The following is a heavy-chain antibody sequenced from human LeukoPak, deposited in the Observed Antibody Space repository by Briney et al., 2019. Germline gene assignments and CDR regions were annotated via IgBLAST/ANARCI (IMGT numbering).Heavy chain of an antibody. CDR3: ARGGEATEFDP. J-gene: IGHJ5*02. CDR1: GGSISSGDYY. Sequence: SETLSLTCTVSGGSISSGDYYWSWIRQPPGKGLEWIGYIYYSGSTYYNPSLKSQVTISVDTSKNQFSLKLSSVTAADTAVYYWARGGEATEFDPWGQGTLVTVSS. D-gene: IGHD3-10*01. V-gene: IGHV4-30-4*01. CDR2: IYYSGST.